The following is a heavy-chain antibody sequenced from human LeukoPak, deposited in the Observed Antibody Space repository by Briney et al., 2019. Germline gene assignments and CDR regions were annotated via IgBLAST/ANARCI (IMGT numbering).Heavy chain of an antibody. D-gene: IGHD2-8*01. V-gene: IGHV4-30-4*01. CDR3: ATYHAGRGGSGY. Sequence: SETLSLTCTVSGASVTSGAYHWSWIRQSPGKGLEWIGHSENNKNNPSLNSRATISVDSSKNQFSLRLSSVTAADTAVYFCATYHAGRGGSGYWGQGILVTVSS. CDR2: SENN. CDR1: GASVTSGAYH. J-gene: IGHJ4*02.